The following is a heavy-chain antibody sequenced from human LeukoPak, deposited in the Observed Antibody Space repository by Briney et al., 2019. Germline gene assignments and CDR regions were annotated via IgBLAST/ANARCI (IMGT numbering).Heavy chain of an antibody. CDR1: GGSIGKIDW. CDR3: ASTTPSSSWFDY. D-gene: IGHD6-13*01. Sequence: PSETLFLTCTVSGGSIGKIDWWSWVRQPPGKGLEWVGEIFHTGTANYNPSLKSRLTISVDTSKNQFSLKLSSVTAADTAVYYCASTTPSSSWFDYWGQGTLVTVSS. V-gene: IGHV4-4*02. J-gene: IGHJ4*02. CDR2: IFHTGTA.